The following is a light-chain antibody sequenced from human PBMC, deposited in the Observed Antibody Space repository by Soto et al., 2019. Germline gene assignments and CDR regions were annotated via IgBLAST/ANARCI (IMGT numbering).Light chain of an antibody. Sequence: QSVLTQPASVSGSPGQSIAISCTGTSSDVGGYKYVSWYQQHPGKAPKLLIYDVSNRPSGVSDRFSGSKSGNTASLTISGLQSEDEDDYYCSSNTSSSSYVVGTGTKVTVL. CDR2: DVS. CDR1: SSDVGGYKY. J-gene: IGLJ1*01. V-gene: IGLV2-14*01. CDR3: SSNTSSSSYV.